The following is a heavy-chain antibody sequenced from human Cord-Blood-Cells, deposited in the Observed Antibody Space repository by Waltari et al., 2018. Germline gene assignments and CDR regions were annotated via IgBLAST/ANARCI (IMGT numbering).Heavy chain of an antibody. J-gene: IGHJ5*02. Sequence: EVPLAASGGGWVQPGGSLRLAVAAPGFTFSSHRTSWVRPAPGKGLELMANIKQDGGWKYYVDAVKGRFTISRDNAKNSLYLQMNSLRAEDTAVYYCAREGSGYVWGSPPRSWGQGTLVTVSS. CDR3: AREGSGYVWGSPPRS. D-gene: IGHD3-16*01. CDR1: GFTFSSHR. V-gene: IGHV3-7*01. CDR2: IKQDGGWK.